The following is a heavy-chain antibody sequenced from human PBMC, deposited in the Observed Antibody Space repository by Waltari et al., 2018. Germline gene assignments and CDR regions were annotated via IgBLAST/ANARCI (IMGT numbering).Heavy chain of an antibody. D-gene: IGHD3-3*01. CDR2: INHSGST. J-gene: IGHJ4*02. CDR3: AVGDKYYDFWSGYSAPYFDY. V-gene: IGHV4-34*01. CDR1: GGSFSGYY. Sequence: QVQLQQWGAGLLKPSATLSLTCAVYGGSFSGYYWSWIRQPPGKGLEWIGEINHSGSTNYNPSLKSRVTISVDPSKNQFSLKLSSVTAADTAVYYCAVGDKYYDFWSGYSAPYFDYWGQGTLVTVSS.